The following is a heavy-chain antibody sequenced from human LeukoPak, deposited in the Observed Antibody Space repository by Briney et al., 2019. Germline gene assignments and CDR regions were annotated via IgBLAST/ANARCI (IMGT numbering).Heavy chain of an antibody. V-gene: IGHV4-61*02. Sequence: SETLSLTCTVSGGSISSGSHYWSWIRQPAGKGLEWIRRIYTSGSTNYNPSLKSRVTISVDTSKNQFSLKLSSVTAADTAVYYCARERYYDFWSGYYSEGTYYFDYWGQGTLVTVSS. CDR1: GGSISSGSHY. D-gene: IGHD3-3*01. CDR2: IYTSGST. CDR3: ARERYYDFWSGYYSEGTYYFDY. J-gene: IGHJ4*02.